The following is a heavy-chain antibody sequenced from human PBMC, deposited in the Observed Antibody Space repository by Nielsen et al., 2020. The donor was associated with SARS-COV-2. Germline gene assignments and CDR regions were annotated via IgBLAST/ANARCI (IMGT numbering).Heavy chain of an antibody. J-gene: IGHJ6*03. CDR3: ARHRLSYSSSSSYYYYYMDV. CDR2: IYYSGST. CDR1: GGSISSSSYY. V-gene: IGHV4-39*01. D-gene: IGHD6-6*01. Sequence: SETLSLTCTVSGGSISSSSYYWGWIRQPPGKGPEWIGSIYYSGSTYYNPSLKSRVTISVDTSKNQFSLKLSSVTAADTAVYYCARHRLSYSSSSSYYYYYMDVWGKGTTVTVSS.